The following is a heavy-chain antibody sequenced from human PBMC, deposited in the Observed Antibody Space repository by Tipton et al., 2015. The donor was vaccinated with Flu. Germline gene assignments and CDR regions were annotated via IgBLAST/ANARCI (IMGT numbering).Heavy chain of an antibody. D-gene: IGHD3-10*02. V-gene: IGHV4-39*01. CDR1: GGSINNSGYY. J-gene: IGHJ4*02. CDR3: ARLSYYDVDLKNFYFDY. CDR2: IYPSGTT. Sequence: TLSLTCVVSGGSINNSGYYWGWIRQPPGKRLELIGSIYPSGTTYYNPSLKSRVTISVDTSKSQFSLMLRSVTAADTAVYYCARLSYYDVDLKNFYFDYWGQGALVTVSS.